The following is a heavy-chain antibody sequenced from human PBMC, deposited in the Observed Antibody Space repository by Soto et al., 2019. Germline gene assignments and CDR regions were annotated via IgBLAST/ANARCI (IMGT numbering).Heavy chain of an antibody. CDR1: GFTFSSYS. V-gene: IGHV3-21*01. CDR2: ISSSSSYI. J-gene: IGHJ6*02. D-gene: IGHD2-21*02. Sequence: GGSLRLSCAASGFTFSSYSMNWVRQAPGKGLEWVSSISSSSSYIYYADSVKGRFTISRDSANNSLYLKMNSLRAADTAVYYCARDEEGPYCGGGCYRYYGMDVWGQGTTVTVSS. CDR3: ARDEEGPYCGGGCYRYYGMDV.